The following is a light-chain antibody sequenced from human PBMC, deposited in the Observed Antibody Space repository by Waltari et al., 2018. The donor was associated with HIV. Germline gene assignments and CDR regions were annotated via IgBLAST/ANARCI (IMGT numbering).Light chain of an antibody. CDR3: SSYAGSKNRVV. CDR1: SSDIGTYDL. V-gene: IGLV2-14*02. J-gene: IGLJ2*01. CDR2: DVY. Sequence: QSALTQPASVSGSPGQSITVSCTGTSSDIGTYDLVSWYQQEPGKAPKLIIYDVYKRPSGVPHRFSGSKSGNTASLTVSGLQAEDEANYYCSSYAGSKNRVVFGGGTFLTVL.